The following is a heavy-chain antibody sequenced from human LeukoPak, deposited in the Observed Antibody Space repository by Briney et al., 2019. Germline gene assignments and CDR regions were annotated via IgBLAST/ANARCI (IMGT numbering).Heavy chain of an antibody. CDR3: ARQIGSSGYFDF. D-gene: IGHD6-19*01. Sequence: GESLKISCKGCGYSFTSYWIAWLRQMPGKGLEWMGIIYPGDSDTRYSPFFKGQVTISADKSINTAYLQWSGLKASDTAMYYCARQIGSSGYFDFWGQGTLVTVSS. CDR1: GYSFTSYW. J-gene: IGHJ4*02. CDR2: IYPGDSDT. V-gene: IGHV5-51*01.